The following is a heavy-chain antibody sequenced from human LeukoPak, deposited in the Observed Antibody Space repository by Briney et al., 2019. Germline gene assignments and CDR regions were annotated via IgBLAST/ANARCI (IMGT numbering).Heavy chain of an antibody. Sequence: PSETLSLTCAVSGYSTSSGYYWGWVRQPPGKGLEWIGNVYHSGSTFYNPSLKSRVTMSVDTSKNQFSLKLSSVTAADTAVYYCARSYYDFWSGYYYWGQGTLATVSS. J-gene: IGHJ4*02. CDR2: VYHSGST. CDR3: ARSYYDFWSGYYY. V-gene: IGHV4-38-2*01. D-gene: IGHD3-3*01. CDR1: GYSTSSGYY.